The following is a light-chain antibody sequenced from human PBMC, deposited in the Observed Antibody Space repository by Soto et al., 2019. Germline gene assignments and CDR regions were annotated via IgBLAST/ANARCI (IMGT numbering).Light chain of an antibody. CDR3: HQYDTSPPLT. Sequence: EIVLTQSPGTLSLSPGDRATLSCRASQSVSTNYLAWYQQKPGQAPRLLLYGASSRAIGIPDRFSGSGSGTDFTLTISRLEPEDFAVYYCHQYDTSPPLTFGGGTKVEIK. CDR2: GAS. CDR1: QSVSTNY. V-gene: IGKV3-20*01. J-gene: IGKJ4*01.